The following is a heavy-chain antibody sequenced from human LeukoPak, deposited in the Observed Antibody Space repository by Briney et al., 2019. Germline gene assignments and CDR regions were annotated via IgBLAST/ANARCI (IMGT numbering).Heavy chain of an antibody. V-gene: IGHV3-33*01. CDR3: ARDLGRGNTPFDY. CDR2: IWDDGSKK. Sequence: GGSLRLSCAASGFTFSSFGMHWVRQAPVRGLEWVAVIWDDGSKKYYADSVKARFTISRDNTKNTVYLQMDSLRAEVTALYYCARDLGRGNTPFDYWGQGTLVTVSS. J-gene: IGHJ4*02. CDR1: GFTFSSFG. D-gene: IGHD3-16*01.